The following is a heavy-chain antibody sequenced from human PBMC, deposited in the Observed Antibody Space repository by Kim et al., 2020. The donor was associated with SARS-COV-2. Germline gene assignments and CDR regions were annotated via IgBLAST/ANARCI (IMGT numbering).Heavy chain of an antibody. D-gene: IGHD3-10*01. Sequence: PDAREGRVTLSRDNCKNTVYHQMNSRRPEDTAIYYCARDLYYYGSGITDYWGQGTPVTVSS. J-gene: IGHJ4*02. CDR3: ARDLYYYGSGITDY. V-gene: IGHV3-53*05.